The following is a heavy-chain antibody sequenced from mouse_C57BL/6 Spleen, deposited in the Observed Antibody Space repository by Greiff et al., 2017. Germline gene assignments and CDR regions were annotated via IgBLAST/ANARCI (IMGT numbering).Heavy chain of an antibody. CDR3: ARTAYDYDYYAMDY. V-gene: IGHV1-80*01. Sequence: VQLQQSGAELVKPGASVKISCKASGYAFSSYWMNWVKQRPGKGLEWIGQIYPGDGDTNYNGKFKGKATLTADKSSSTAYMQLSSLTSEDSAVYFCARTAYDYDYYAMDYWGQGTSVTVSS. D-gene: IGHD2-4*01. CDR2: IYPGDGDT. J-gene: IGHJ4*01. CDR1: GYAFSSYW.